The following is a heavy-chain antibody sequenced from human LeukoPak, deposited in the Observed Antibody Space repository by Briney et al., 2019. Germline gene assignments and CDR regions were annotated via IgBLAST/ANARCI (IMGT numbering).Heavy chain of an antibody. Sequence: ASVKVSCKASGGTFSSYAMSWVRQAPGKGLEWVSAISGSGGSTYYADSVKGRFTISRDNSKNTLYLQMNSLRAEDTAVYYCAKGLPLHCPGCFDYWGQGTLVTVSS. D-gene: IGHD2-21*01. CDR1: GGTFSSYA. V-gene: IGHV3-23*01. J-gene: IGHJ4*02. CDR3: AKGLPLHCPGCFDY. CDR2: ISGSGGST.